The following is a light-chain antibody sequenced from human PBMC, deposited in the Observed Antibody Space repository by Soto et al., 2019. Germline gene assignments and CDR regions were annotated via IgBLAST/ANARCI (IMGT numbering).Light chain of an antibody. V-gene: IGKV3-11*01. CDR3: HQLT. CDR1: QSISNY. Sequence: IVLTQSPATLSLSPGQRATLSCRASQSISNYLAWYQQKPGQAPRLLMYDASNRATGVPARFSGSGSGTDFTLTLSSLEPEGFAVYYCHQLTFGGGTKVDIK. J-gene: IGKJ4*01. CDR2: DAS.